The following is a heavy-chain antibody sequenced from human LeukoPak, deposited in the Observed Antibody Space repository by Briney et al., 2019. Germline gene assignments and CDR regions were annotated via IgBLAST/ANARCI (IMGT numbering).Heavy chain of an antibody. CDR3: ARDLRSGSYSPYYYYMDV. J-gene: IGHJ6*03. CDR1: GYTVTELS. Sequence: ASVKVSCKVSGYTVTELSMHWVRQAPGQGLEWMGWINPNSGGTNYAQKFQGRVTMTRDTSISTAYMELSRLRSDDTAVYYCARDLRSGSYSPYYYYMDVWGKGTTVTISS. V-gene: IGHV1-2*02. D-gene: IGHD1-26*01. CDR2: INPNSGGT.